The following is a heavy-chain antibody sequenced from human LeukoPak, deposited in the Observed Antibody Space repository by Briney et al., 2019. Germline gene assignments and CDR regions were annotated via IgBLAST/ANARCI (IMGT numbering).Heavy chain of an antibody. CDR3: ARDSSSWYYYGMDV. V-gene: IGHV4-59*01. J-gene: IGHJ6*02. CDR1: GGSISSYY. D-gene: IGHD6-13*01. CDR2: IYYSGST. Sequence: PSETLSLTCTVSGGSISSYYWSWIRQPPGKGLEWIGYIYYSGSTNYNPSLKSRVTISVDTSKNQFSLKLSSVTAADTAVYYCARDSSSWYYYGMDVWGQGTTVTVSS.